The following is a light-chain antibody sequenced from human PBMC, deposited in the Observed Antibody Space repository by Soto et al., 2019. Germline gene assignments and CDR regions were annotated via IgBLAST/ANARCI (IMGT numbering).Light chain of an antibody. CDR2: GAS. J-gene: IGKJ2*01. CDR3: QQYNNWPYT. V-gene: IGKV3-15*01. CDR1: QSVRSN. Sequence: EIVMTQSPATLSVSPGEGATLSCRASQSVRSNLAWYRQKPGQAPSLLIYGASTRASGIPAKFSASGSGTEFALTISSLQSEDFAVYYCQQYNNWPYTFGQWTRLEIK.